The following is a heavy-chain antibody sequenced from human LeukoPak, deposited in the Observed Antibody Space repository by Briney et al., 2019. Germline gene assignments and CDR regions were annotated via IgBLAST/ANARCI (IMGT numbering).Heavy chain of an antibody. CDR2: INHSGST. J-gene: IGHJ3*02. Sequence: SGTLSLTCAVYGGSFSGYYWSWIRQPPGKGLEWIGEINHSGSTNYNPSLKSRVTISVDTSKNQFSLKLSSVTAADTAVYYCARDSGYSSSWYLIDDDFDIWGQGTMVIVSA. CDR1: GGSFSGYY. CDR3: ARDSGYSSSWYLIDDDFDI. V-gene: IGHV4-34*01. D-gene: IGHD6-13*01.